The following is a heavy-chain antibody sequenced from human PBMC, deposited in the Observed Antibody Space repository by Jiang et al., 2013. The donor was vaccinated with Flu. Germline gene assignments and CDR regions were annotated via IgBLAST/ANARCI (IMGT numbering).Heavy chain of an antibody. CDR3: ARAAGINPKNWFDP. CDR1: GGTFSSYA. J-gene: IGHJ5*02. CDR2: IIPILGIA. D-gene: IGHD6-13*01. V-gene: IGHV1-69*04. Sequence: EVKKPGSSVKVSCKASGGTFSSYAISWVRQAPGQGLEWMGRIIPILGIANYAQKFQGRVTITADKSTSTAYMELSSLRSEDTAVYYCARAAGINPKNWFDPWGQGTLVTVSS.